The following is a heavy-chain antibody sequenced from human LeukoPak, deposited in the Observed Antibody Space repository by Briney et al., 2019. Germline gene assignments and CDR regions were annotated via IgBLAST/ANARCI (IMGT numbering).Heavy chain of an antibody. Sequence: PGGSLRLSCAASGFTVSSNYMSWVRRAPGKGLEWVSVIYSGGSTYYADSVKGRFTISRHNSKNTLYLQMNSLRAEDTAVYYCARGLSYYYGSGSYLDVWGQGTTVTVSS. CDR1: GFTVSSNY. CDR3: ARGLSYYYGSGSYLDV. CDR2: IYSGGST. J-gene: IGHJ6*02. V-gene: IGHV3-53*04. D-gene: IGHD3-10*01.